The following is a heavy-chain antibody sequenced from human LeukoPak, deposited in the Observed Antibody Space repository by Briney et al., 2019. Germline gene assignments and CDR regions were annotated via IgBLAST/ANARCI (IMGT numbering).Heavy chain of an antibody. V-gene: IGHV1-18*01. CDR3: ARGDGGNPWDAFDI. CDR1: GYTFSKFG. D-gene: IGHD4-23*01. J-gene: IGHJ3*02. Sequence: GAAVKVSCKASGYTFSKFGIAWVRQAPGQGLEWMGWISGNNDNPQSAQDLQGRVTVTTDRSMSTAYMELRSLRHDDTAVYYCARGDGGNPWDAFDIWGQGTMVTVSS. CDR2: ISGNNDNP.